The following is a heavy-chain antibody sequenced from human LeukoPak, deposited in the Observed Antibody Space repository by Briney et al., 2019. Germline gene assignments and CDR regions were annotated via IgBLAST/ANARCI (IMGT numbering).Heavy chain of an antibody. D-gene: IGHD3-9*01. CDR1: GFTFSRYS. J-gene: IGHJ4*02. CDR2: ICTSSIYI. Sequence: PGGSPRLSCAASGFTFSRYSMNSVRQAPGKGLEWVSSICTSSIYIYYADSVKGRFTISRDNAKDSLYLQMNSLRADDTAVYYCARHSDYEILTGRNDYWGQGTLVTVSS. CDR3: ARHSDYEILTGRNDY. V-gene: IGHV3-21*06.